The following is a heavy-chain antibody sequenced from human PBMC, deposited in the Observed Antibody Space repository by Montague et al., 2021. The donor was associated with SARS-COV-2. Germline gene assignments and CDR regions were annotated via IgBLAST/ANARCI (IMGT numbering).Heavy chain of an antibody. D-gene: IGHD3-10*01. J-gene: IGHJ6*02. Sequence: SETLSLTCTVSGDSISDYYWSWIRQPPGMGLEWIGYIFRSGATNYNPPLKSRVIISLDTSKSQFPLRLSSVTAADTAIYYCARTSRGSRYFYGVDVWGQGTTVTVSS. V-gene: IGHV4-59*01. CDR2: IFRSGAT. CDR3: ARTSRGSRYFYGVDV. CDR1: GDSISDYY.